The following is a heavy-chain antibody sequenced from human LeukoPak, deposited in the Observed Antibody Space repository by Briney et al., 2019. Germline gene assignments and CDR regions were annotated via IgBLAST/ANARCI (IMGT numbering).Heavy chain of an antibody. Sequence: ASVTVSCTASGYTFTDYFMHWVRQAPGQGLEWMGWISPTNGDTRYAQNFQGRATMTRDTSISTAYMELSRLRSDDTAVYYCVRDALNWNYDYWGQGTLVAVSS. CDR3: VRDALNWNYDY. V-gene: IGHV1-2*02. J-gene: IGHJ4*02. D-gene: IGHD1-7*01. CDR2: ISPTNGDT. CDR1: GYTFTDYF.